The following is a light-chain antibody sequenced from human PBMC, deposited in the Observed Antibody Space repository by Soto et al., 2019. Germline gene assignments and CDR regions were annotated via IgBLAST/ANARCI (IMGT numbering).Light chain of an antibody. J-gene: IGLJ2*01. CDR2: SNT. Sequence: QPVLTQPPSASGTPGQTIAISCSGGSSNIGSHTVNWYQQLPGTAPRLLIYSNTQRPSGVPDRFSGSKSGTSASLAISGLQSEYEGDYYCAAWDDSLYGVVFGGGTKVTVL. V-gene: IGLV1-44*01. CDR1: SSNIGSHT. CDR3: AAWDDSLYGVV.